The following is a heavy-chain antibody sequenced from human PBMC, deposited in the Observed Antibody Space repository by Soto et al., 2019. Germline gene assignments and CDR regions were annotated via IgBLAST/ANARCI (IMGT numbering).Heavy chain of an antibody. Sequence: GGSLRLSCAASGFTFSSYAMSWVRQAPGKGLEWVSAISGSGGSTYYADSVKGRFTISRDNSKNTLYLQMNSLRAEDTAVYYCAKDLASFSWQQLVRGEDYYWGQGTLVTVSS. D-gene: IGHD6-13*01. J-gene: IGHJ4*02. CDR2: ISGSGGST. CDR3: AKDLASFSWQQLVRGEDYY. V-gene: IGHV3-23*01. CDR1: GFTFSSYA.